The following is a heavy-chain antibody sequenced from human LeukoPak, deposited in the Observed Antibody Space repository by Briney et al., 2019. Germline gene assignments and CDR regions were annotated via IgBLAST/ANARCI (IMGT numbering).Heavy chain of an antibody. CDR3: ARDLTGPGDY. D-gene: IGHD1-14*01. Sequence: LSLTCAVYGGSFSGYYWSWIRQAPGKGLEWVSYISSSGSSIYYADSVKGRFTISRDNTKNSLYLQMNSLTAEDTAVYYCARDLTGPGDYWGQGTLVTVSS. CDR2: ISSSGSSI. CDR1: GGSFSGYY. V-gene: IGHV3-11*04. J-gene: IGHJ4*02.